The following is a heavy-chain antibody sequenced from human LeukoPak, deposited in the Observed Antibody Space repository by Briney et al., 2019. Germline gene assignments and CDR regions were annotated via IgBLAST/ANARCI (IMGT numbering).Heavy chain of an antibody. Sequence: ASVKVSCKASGYTFTSYGISWVRQAPGQGLEWMGWISAYNGNTNYAQKLQGRVTMTTDTSTSTAYMELRSLRSDDTAVYYCARGQARLPAAGTFDYWGQGTLVTVSS. V-gene: IGHV1-18*01. CDR2: ISAYNGNT. J-gene: IGHJ4*02. CDR3: ARGQARLPAAGTFDY. CDR1: GYTFTSYG. D-gene: IGHD6-13*01.